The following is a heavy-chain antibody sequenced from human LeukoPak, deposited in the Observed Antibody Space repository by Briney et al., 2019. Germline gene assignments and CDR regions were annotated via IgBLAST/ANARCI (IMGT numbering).Heavy chain of an antibody. Sequence: GGSLRLSCAASGFTVSSNYMSWVRQAPGKGLEWVSVIYSGGSTYYADSVKGRFTISRDNSKNTLYLQMNSLRAEDTAVYYCASRIDVGATLGFDYWGQGTLVTVSS. J-gene: IGHJ4*02. D-gene: IGHD1-26*01. CDR2: IYSGGST. CDR3: ASRIDVGATLGFDY. CDR1: GFTVSSNY. V-gene: IGHV3-53*01.